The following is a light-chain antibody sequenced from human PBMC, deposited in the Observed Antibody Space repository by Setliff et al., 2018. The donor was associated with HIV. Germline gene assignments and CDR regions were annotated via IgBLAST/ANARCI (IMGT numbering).Light chain of an antibody. J-gene: IGLJ1*01. Sequence: QSALTQPRSVSGSPGQSVTISCTGTSSDVGTYNYVSWYQQHPGKAPKLMIFEVSKRPSGVPDRFSGSKSGNTASLTISGLQAEDEADYYCCSYAGSYSFFVVGSGTKVTVL. V-gene: IGLV2-11*01. CDR1: SSDVGTYNY. CDR3: CSYAGSYSFFV. CDR2: EVS.